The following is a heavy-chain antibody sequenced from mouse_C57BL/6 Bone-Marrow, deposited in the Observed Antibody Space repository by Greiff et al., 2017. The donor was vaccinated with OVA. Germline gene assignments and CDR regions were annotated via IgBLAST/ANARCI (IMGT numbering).Heavy chain of an antibody. J-gene: IGHJ4*01. CDR1: GYTFTSYW. CDR2: IHPNSGST. V-gene: IGHV1-64*01. D-gene: IGHD2-4*01. CDR3: ARRGLYDYVLYYAMDY. Sequence: VQLQQSGAELVKPGASVKLSCKASGYTFTSYWMHWVKQRPGQGLEWIGMIHPNSGSTNYNEKFKSKATLTVDKSSSTAYMQLSSLTSEDSAVYYCARRGLYDYVLYYAMDYWGQGTSVTVSS.